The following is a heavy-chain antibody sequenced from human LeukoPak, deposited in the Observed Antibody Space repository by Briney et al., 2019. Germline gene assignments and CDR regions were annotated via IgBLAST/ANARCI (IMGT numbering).Heavy chain of an antibody. J-gene: IGHJ4*02. V-gene: IGHV4-34*01. CDR3: ARNTIPLIYFDY. CDR1: GASFSGSY. D-gene: IGHD3-3*01. Sequence: SETLSLTCAVYGASFSGSYWSWIRQPPGKGLEWIGEINPSGSTNYNPSLKSRVTISVDTSKNQFSLKLSSVTAADTAVYYCARNTIPLIYFDYWGQGTLVTVSS. CDR2: INPSGST.